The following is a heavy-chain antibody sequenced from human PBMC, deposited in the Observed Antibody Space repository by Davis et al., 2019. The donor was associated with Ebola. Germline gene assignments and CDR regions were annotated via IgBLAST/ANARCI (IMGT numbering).Heavy chain of an antibody. J-gene: IGHJ6*02. D-gene: IGHD2-21*01. V-gene: IGHV5-51*01. Sequence: GESLKISCKASGYSFTNYWTGWVRQMPGKGLEWMGIIYAGDSDTRYSPSFQGQVTMSVDKSINTAYLQWRSLQASDTAIYYCARAGLDSYGMDVWGQGTTVIVSS. CDR1: GYSFTNYW. CDR2: IYAGDSDT. CDR3: ARAGLDSYGMDV.